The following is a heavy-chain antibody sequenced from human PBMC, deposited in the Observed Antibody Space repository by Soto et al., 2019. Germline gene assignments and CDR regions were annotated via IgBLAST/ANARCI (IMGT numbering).Heavy chain of an antibody. CDR1: GFTFSSYG. J-gene: IGHJ4*02. V-gene: IGHV3-33*01. CDR2: IWYDGSNK. Sequence: QVQLVESGGGVVQPGRSLRLSCAASGFTFSSYGMHWVRQAPGTGLEWVAVIWYDGSNKYYADSVKGRFTISRDNSKNTLYLQMNSLRAEDTAVYYCARDPTYLYYFDYWGQGTLVTVSS. CDR3: ARDPTYLYYFDY.